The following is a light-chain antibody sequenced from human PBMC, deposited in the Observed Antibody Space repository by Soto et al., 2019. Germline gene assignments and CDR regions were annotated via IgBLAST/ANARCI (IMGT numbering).Light chain of an antibody. Sequence: AIQMTQSPSSLSASVGDRVIITCRASRGIGNDLSWYQQKPGKAPKLLIFATSSLESGVPSRFSGSGSGTDFTLTISSLQPEDFATYYCQQLNTLPFTFGQGTRLEIK. CDR1: RGIGND. J-gene: IGKJ5*01. V-gene: IGKV1-6*02. CDR3: QQLNTLPFT. CDR2: ATS.